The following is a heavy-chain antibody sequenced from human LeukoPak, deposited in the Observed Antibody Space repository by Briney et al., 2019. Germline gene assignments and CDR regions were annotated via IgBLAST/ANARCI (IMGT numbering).Heavy chain of an antibody. J-gene: IGHJ5*02. CDR3: AKLPYGDYNHH. CDR2: INPDGSDK. CDR1: GFTFSRQW. Sequence: GGSLRLSCAASGFTFSRQWMSWVRQAPGKGLEWVANINPDGSDKYYVDSVKGRFTISRDNAKSSLYLQMNSLRAEDSAVYYCAKLPYGDYNHHWGQGTLVTVSS. D-gene: IGHD4-17*01. V-gene: IGHV3-7*05.